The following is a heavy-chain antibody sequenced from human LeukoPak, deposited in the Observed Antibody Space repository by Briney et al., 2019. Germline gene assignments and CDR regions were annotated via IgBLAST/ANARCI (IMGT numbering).Heavy chain of an antibody. Sequence: PSETLSLTCTVSGGPISSGSYYWSWIRQPAGKGLEWIGRIYTSGSTNYNPSLKSRVTISVDTSKNQFSLKLSSVTAADTAVYYCARHPGDYEELEPFGYWGQGTLVTVSS. J-gene: IGHJ4*02. CDR3: ARHPGDYEELEPFGY. V-gene: IGHV4-61*02. CDR2: IYTSGST. D-gene: IGHD4-17*01. CDR1: GGPISSGSYY.